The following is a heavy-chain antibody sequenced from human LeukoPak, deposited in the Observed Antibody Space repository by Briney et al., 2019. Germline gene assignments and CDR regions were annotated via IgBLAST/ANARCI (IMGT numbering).Heavy chain of an antibody. CDR2: TYYSGST. D-gene: IGHD6-13*01. Sequence: SETLSLTCTVSGGSISSGGYYWSWIRQHPGKGLEWIGYTYYSGSTYYNPSLKSRVTISVDTSKNQFSLKLSSVTAADTAVYYCARAPKQLHKYYYYYYYMDVWGKGTTVTVSS. V-gene: IGHV4-31*03. CDR1: GGSISSGGYY. J-gene: IGHJ6*03. CDR3: ARAPKQLHKYYYYYYYMDV.